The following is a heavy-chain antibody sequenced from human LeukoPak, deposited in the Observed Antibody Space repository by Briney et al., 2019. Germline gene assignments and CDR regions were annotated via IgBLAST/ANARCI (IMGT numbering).Heavy chain of an antibody. CDR2: TNPSGGST. CDR3: ARSWDLGAYYYYDY. J-gene: IGHJ4*02. CDR1: GYTFITYY. Sequence: ASVTETCKASGYTFITYYRNWVRQAPGQGLEWMGITNPSGGSTRYAQKFQGRVTMTRDTSTSTVYMELSSLKSEDTAVYYCARSWDLGAYYYYDYWGQGTLVTVSS. V-gene: IGHV1-46*01. D-gene: IGHD3-16*01.